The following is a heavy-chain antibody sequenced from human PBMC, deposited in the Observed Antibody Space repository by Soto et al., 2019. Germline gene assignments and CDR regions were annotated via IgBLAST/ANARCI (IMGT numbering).Heavy chain of an antibody. D-gene: IGHD7-27*01. CDR1: GGSISSYY. CDR3: ARAQLGYYFDY. V-gene: IGHV4-59*01. J-gene: IGHJ4*02. CDR2: IYYSGST. Sequence: SETLSLTCTVSGGSISSYYWSWIRQPPGKGLEWIGYIYYSGSTNYNPSLKSRVTISVDTSKNQFSLKLSSVTAADTAVYYCARAQLGYYFDYWGQGTMVTVYS.